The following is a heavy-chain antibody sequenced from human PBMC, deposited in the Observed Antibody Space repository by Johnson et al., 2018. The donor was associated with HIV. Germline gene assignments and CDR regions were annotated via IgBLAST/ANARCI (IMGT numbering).Heavy chain of an antibody. CDR3: ATARRAIDV. V-gene: IGHV3-7*01. Sequence: VQLVESGGGVVQPGRSLRLYCAASGFTFSRYWMSWVRQAPGKGLEWVANIKQDGSEKYYVDSVKGRFTISRDNAKNSLYLQMNSLRAEDTAVYYCATARRAIDVWGQGTMATVSS. CDR1: GFTFSRYW. J-gene: IGHJ3*01. D-gene: IGHD6-6*01. CDR2: IKQDGSEK.